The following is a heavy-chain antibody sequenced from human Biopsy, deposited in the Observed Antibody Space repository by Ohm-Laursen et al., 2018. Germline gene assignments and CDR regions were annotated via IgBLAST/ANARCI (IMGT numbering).Heavy chain of an antibody. Sequence: SLSLSCAASGFSFSSYRMHWVRQAPGKGLAWVAVLWYAGTNKYYADSVKGRFTISRDNSKNTLYLQMNSLRAEDTAMYYCARPTNARAGGAPFDIWGQGTMVTVSS. CDR2: LWYAGTNK. CDR1: GFSFSSYR. D-gene: IGHD1-1*01. J-gene: IGHJ3*02. V-gene: IGHV3-33*01. CDR3: ARPTNARAGGAPFDI.